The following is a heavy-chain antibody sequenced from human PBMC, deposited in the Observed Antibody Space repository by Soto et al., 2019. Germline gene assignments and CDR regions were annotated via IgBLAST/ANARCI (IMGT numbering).Heavy chain of an antibody. D-gene: IGHD2-21*02. CDR2: ISAYNGNT. V-gene: IGHV1-18*01. CDR3: ARDKGLVKAMVTGWDY. Sequence: ASVKVSCKASGYTFTSYGVTWVRQAPGQGLEWMGWISAYNGNTKYAQNVQGRVTMTTDTSTSTAYMELRNLRSDDTAVYYCARDKGLVKAMVTGWDYWGQGTLVTVSS. CDR1: GYTFTSYG. J-gene: IGHJ4*02.